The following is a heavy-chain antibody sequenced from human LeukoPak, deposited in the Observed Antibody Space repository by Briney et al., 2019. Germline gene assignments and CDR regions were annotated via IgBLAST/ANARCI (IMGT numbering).Heavy chain of an antibody. J-gene: IGHJ5*02. V-gene: IGHV6-1*01. CDR2: TYYRSKWSN. Sequence: SQTLSLTCVISGDNVSSDVSTWNWIRQSPSRGLEWLGRTYYRSKWSNDYAVSVKSRISVTPDTANNQFSLQLISVTAEDTAVYYYARGGAGKFDPWGQGTLVTVSS. D-gene: IGHD1-1*01. CDR1: GDNVSSDVST. CDR3: ARGGAGKFDP.